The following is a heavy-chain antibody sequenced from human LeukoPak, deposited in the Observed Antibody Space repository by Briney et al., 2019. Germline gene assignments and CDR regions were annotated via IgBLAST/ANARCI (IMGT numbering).Heavy chain of an antibody. Sequence: SGTLSPTCAVYGGSFSGYYWSWIRQPPGKGLEWIGEINHSGSTNYNPSLKSRVTISVDTSKNQFSLKLSSVTAADTAVCYCASPIAARRHAFDIWGQGTMVTVSS. CDR2: INHSGST. CDR1: GGSFSGYY. D-gene: IGHD6-6*01. V-gene: IGHV4-34*01. CDR3: ASPIAARRHAFDI. J-gene: IGHJ3*02.